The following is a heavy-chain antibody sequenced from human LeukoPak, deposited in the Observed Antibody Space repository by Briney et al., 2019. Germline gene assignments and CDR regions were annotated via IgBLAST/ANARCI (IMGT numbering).Heavy chain of an antibody. CDR3: AQINYYGSGSYIVAYGMDV. V-gene: IGHV3-30*03. CDR2: ISYDGSNR. J-gene: IGHJ6*02. CDR1: GFTFSSYG. Sequence: GGSLRLSCAASGFTFSSYGMHWVRQAPGKGLEWVAVISYDGSNRYYADSVKGRFTISRDNSKNTYHLQMNSLRAEDTAVYYCAQINYYGSGSYIVAYGMDVWGQGTTVTVSS. D-gene: IGHD3-10*01.